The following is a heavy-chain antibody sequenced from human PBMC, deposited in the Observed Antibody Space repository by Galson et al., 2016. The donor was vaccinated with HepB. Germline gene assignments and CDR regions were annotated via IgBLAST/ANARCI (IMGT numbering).Heavy chain of an antibody. D-gene: IGHD2/OR15-2a*01. V-gene: IGHV3-72*01. CDR1: GFTFSDHY. Sequence: SLRLSCAASGFTFSDHYIDWVRQAPGKGLEWVGRSRDKANSYTTQYAASVKGRFAISRDESEDSLYLQMNSLKTEDTAVYYCARDFYDGACHYMDYWGRGTLVTVSS. CDR3: ARDFYDGACHYMDY. CDR2: SRDKANSYTT. J-gene: IGHJ4*02.